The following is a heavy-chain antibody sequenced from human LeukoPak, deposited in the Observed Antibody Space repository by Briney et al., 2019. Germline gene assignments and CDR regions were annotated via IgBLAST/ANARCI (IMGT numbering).Heavy chain of an antibody. CDR3: ARRAGAYSHPYDH. V-gene: IGHV3-53*01. Sequence: GGSLRLSCTVSGFTVSSNSMSWVRQAPGKGLEWVSFIYSGTIHYSDSVKGRFTISRDNSKNTLYLQMNSLRAEDTAVYYCARRAGAYSHPYDHWGQGTLVTVSS. J-gene: IGHJ4*02. D-gene: IGHD4/OR15-4a*01. CDR2: IYSGTI. CDR1: GFTVSSNS.